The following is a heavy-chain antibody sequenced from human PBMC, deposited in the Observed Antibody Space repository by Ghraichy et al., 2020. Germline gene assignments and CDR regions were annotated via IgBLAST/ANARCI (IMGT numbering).Heavy chain of an antibody. D-gene: IGHD6-6*01. CDR3: AREIAARPLAD. Sequence: SCAASGFTFSSYSMNWVRQAPGKGLEWVSYISSSSSTIYYADSVKGRFTISRDNAKNSLYLQMNSLRAEDTAVYYCAREIAARPLADWGQGTLVTVSS. J-gene: IGHJ4*02. CDR2: ISSSSSTI. V-gene: IGHV3-48*01. CDR1: GFTFSSYS.